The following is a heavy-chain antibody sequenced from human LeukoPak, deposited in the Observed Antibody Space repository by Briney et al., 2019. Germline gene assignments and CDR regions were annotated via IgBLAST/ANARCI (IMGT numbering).Heavy chain of an antibody. CDR2: ISAYNGNT. V-gene: IGHV1-18*04. J-gene: IGHJ4*02. CDR1: GYTFTSYG. CDR3: ARESGDKVGEANIPFMVRGVISYYFDY. Sequence: ASVKVSCKASGYTFTSYGISWVRQAPGQGLEWMGWISAYNGNTNYAQKLQGRVTMTTDTSTSTAYMELRSLRSDDTAVYYCARESGDKVGEANIPFMVRGVISYYFDYWGQGTLVTVSS. D-gene: IGHD3-10*01.